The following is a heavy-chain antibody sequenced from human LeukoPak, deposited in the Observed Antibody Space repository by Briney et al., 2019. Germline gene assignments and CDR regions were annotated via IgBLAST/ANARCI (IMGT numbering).Heavy chain of an antibody. CDR1: GGSISSYY. CDR2: IYTSGST. J-gene: IGHJ6*03. Sequence: SETLSLTCTVSGGSISSYYWSWIRPPPGKGLEWIGYIYTSGSTNYNPSLKSRVTISVDTSKNQFSLKLSSVTAADTAVYYCARRGYYYYMDVWGKGTTVTVSS. V-gene: IGHV4-4*09. CDR3: ARRGYYYYMDV. D-gene: IGHD3-10*01.